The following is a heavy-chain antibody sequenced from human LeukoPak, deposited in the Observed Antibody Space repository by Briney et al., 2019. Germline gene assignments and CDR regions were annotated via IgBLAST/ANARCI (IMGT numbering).Heavy chain of an antibody. V-gene: IGHV3-21*01. CDR2: ISTSSIYI. Sequence: GGSLRLSCAASGFTFSSYSMNWVRQAPGKGLEWVSSISTSSIYIYYADSLKGRFTISRDNAKNSLYLQMNSLRAEDTAVYYCARGRDGYNLVDAFDIWGQGIMVTVSS. D-gene: IGHD5-24*01. J-gene: IGHJ3*02. CDR1: GFTFSSYS. CDR3: ARGRDGYNLVDAFDI.